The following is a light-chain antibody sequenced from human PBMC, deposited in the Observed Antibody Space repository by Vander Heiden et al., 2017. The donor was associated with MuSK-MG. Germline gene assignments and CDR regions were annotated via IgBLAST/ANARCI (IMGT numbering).Light chain of an antibody. CDR3: QQYHSYPLT. Sequence: DIQMTQSLFTLSASVGDRVTITCRASQSISIWLAWYQQKPGKVPKLLIYKASTLESGVPSRFSGSGSGTEFTLTISSLQPDDFAAYYCQQYHSYPLTFAGGTKVESK. J-gene: IGKJ4*01. CDR2: KAS. CDR1: QSISIW. V-gene: IGKV1-5*03.